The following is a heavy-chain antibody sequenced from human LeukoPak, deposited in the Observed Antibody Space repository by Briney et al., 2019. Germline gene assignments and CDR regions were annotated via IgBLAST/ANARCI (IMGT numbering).Heavy chain of an antibody. J-gene: IGHJ5*02. Sequence: SVTVSCTASGSTFSSYAISWVRQAPGQGLEWMGGIIPIFGTANYAQKFQGRVTITADESTSTAYMELSSLRSEDTAVYYCARAVSTANRPYNWFDPWGQGTLVTVSS. CDR3: ARAVSTANRPYNWFDP. D-gene: IGHD6-25*01. CDR2: IIPIFGTA. CDR1: GSTFSSYA. V-gene: IGHV1-69*01.